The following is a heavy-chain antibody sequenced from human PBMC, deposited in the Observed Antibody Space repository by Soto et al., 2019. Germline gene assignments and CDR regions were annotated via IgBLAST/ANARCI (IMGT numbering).Heavy chain of an antibody. CDR2: IYYSGST. V-gene: IGHV4-61*01. D-gene: IGHD2-8*01. CDR1: GGSVSSGSYY. Sequence: SETLSLTCTVSGGSVSSGSYYWSWIRQPPGKGLEWIGYIYYSGSTNYNPSLKSRVTISVDTSKNQFSLKLSSVTAADKAVYYCERDLPTHCTNGVCYSPSGAFDIWGQRTMVT. J-gene: IGHJ3*02. CDR3: ERDLPTHCTNGVCYSPSGAFDI.